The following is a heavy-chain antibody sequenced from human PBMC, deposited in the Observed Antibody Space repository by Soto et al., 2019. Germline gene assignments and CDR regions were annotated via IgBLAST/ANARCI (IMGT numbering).Heavy chain of an antibody. D-gene: IGHD1-26*01. CDR1: GGSITSSSHY. J-gene: IGHJ4*02. Sequence: SETLSLTCTVSGGSITSSSHYWGWIRQPPGKGLECIGYIYYGGDTNYNPSLKTRVTISIDTSKNQFSLKLSSVTAADTAVYYCARDPELRGYFDYWGQGTLVTVSS. V-gene: IGHV4-61*01. CDR3: ARDPELRGYFDY. CDR2: IYYGGDT.